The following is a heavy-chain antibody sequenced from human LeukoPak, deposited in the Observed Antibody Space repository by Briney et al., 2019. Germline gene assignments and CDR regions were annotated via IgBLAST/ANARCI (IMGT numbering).Heavy chain of an antibody. D-gene: IGHD6-6*01. CDR3: ARVGYSSSSDWFDP. V-gene: IGHV4-38-2*02. Sequence: SETLSLTCTVSGYSISSGYYWGWIRQPPGKGLEWIGSIYHSGSTYYNPSLKSRVTISVDTSKNQFSLKLSSVTAADTAVYYCARVGYSSSSDWFDPWGQGTLVTVSS. CDR2: IYHSGST. CDR1: GYSISSGYY. J-gene: IGHJ5*02.